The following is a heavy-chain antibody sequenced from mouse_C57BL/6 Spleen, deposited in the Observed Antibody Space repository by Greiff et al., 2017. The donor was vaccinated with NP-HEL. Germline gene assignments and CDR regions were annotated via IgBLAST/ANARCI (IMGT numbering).Heavy chain of an antibody. J-gene: IGHJ1*03. CDR3: ARSLNYYGSSYGYIDV. Sequence: VQLQQSGAELMKPGASVKLSCKATGYTFTGYWIEWVKQRPGHGLEWIGEILPGSGSTNYNEKFKGKATFTADTSSNTAYMQLSSLTTEDSAIYYCARSLNYYGSSYGYIDVWGTGTTVTVSS. CDR2: ILPGSGST. CDR1: GYTFTGYW. V-gene: IGHV1-9*01. D-gene: IGHD1-1*01.